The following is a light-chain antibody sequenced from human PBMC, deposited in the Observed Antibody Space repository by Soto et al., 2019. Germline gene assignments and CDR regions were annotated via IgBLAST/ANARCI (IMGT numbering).Light chain of an antibody. J-gene: IGLJ1*01. CDR3: SSYTSSSTPV. CDR2: EVS. Sequence: QSPLTLAASVSGSPGQSVTISCTGTSSDIGGHNYVSWYQQHPGKAPKLMIYEVSNRPSGVSDRFSGSKSGNTASLTISGLQAEDEADYYCSSYTSSSTPVFGTGTKVTVL. CDR1: SSDIGGHNY. V-gene: IGLV2-14*01.